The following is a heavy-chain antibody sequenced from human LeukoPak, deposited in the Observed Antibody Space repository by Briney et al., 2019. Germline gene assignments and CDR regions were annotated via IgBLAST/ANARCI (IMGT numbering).Heavy chain of an antibody. J-gene: IGHJ5*02. CDR3: AKVGAMWDNWFDP. Sequence: GGSLRLSCAASGFTFSSYAMSWVRQAPGKGLDWVSSFSGSNSRTYYADSVKGRFTISRDNSKNTLYLQMNSLRAGDTAVYYCAKVGAMWDNWFDPWGQGTLVTVSS. CDR1: GFTFSSYA. CDR2: FSGSNSRT. D-gene: IGHD1-26*01. V-gene: IGHV3-23*01.